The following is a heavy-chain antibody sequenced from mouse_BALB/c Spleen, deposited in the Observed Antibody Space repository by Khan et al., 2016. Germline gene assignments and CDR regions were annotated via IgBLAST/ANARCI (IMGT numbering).Heavy chain of an antibody. CDR2: IYPGTDNT. Sequence: QVQLKQSGAELVRPGASVKLSCRTSGYIFTNYWIHWVKQRSGQGLEWIARIYPGTDNTYYNEKLKDKATLTADRSSSTAYMQLSSLKSEDSAVYFCAREESMYYFAYWGQGTTLTVSS. CDR1: GYIFTNYW. CDR3: AREESMYYFAY. D-gene: IGHD2-3*01. V-gene: IGHV1-76*01. J-gene: IGHJ2*01.